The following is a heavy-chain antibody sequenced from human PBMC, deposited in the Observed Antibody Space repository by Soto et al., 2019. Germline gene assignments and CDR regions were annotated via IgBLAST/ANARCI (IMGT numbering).Heavy chain of an antibody. D-gene: IGHD2-8*01. Sequence: ETLSLTCTVSGGSVSNDYYFWSWIRQTPGKGLEWIGYIHYSGTTNYNPSLMSRVTISVDTSKNQFSLNLSSVTAADAAVYYCARGRREYCTNGVCYTFVPDWGQGTLVTVSS. CDR1: GGSVSNDYYF. V-gene: IGHV4-61*01. CDR2: IHYSGTT. J-gene: IGHJ4*02. CDR3: ARGRREYCTNGVCYTFVPD.